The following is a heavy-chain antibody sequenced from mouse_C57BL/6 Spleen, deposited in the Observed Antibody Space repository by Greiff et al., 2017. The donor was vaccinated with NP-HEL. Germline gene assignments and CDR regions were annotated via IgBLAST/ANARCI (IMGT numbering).Heavy chain of an antibody. J-gene: IGHJ4*01. Sequence: EVKLVESGGDLVKPGGSLKLSCAASGFTFSSYGMSWVRQTPDKRLEWVATISSGGSYTYYPDSVKGRSTISRDNATNTLYLQMSSLKSEDTAMDYCARQPLNSGDDMDYWGQGTSVTVSS. D-gene: IGHD1-3*01. CDR1: GFTFSSYG. V-gene: IGHV5-6*01. CDR2: ISSGGSYT. CDR3: ARQPLNSGDDMDY.